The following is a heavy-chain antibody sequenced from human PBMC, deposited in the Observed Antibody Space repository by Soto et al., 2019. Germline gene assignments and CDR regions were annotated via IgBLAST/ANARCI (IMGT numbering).Heavy chain of an antibody. Sequence: QVQLVQSGAEVKKSGASVRVSCKASGYTFSGHSISWVRQAPGQGLEWMGWISASNGHTNYAQKFQGRVTMTTDTFTSTVYMEMKSLRSDDTAVYYCARNTGSGNSGGFDYWGQGTLVTVSS. CDR2: ISASNGHT. CDR3: ARNTGSGNSGGFDY. V-gene: IGHV1-18*04. D-gene: IGHD3-3*01. CDR1: GYTFSGHS. J-gene: IGHJ4*02.